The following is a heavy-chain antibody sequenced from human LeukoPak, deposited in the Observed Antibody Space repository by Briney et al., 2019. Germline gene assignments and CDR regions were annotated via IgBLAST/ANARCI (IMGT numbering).Heavy chain of an antibody. CDR2: INPNSGGT. D-gene: IGHD3-22*01. V-gene: IGHV1-2*02. CDR3: ARSPFSYYYDSSGYPRAGYNWFDP. J-gene: IGHJ5*02. Sequence: ASVKVSCKASGYTFTGYYMHWVRQAPGQGLEWMGWINPNSGGTNYAQKFQGRVTMTRDTSISTAYMELSRLRSDDTAVYYCARSPFSYYYDSSGYPRAGYNWFDPWGQGTLVTVTS. CDR1: GYTFTGYY.